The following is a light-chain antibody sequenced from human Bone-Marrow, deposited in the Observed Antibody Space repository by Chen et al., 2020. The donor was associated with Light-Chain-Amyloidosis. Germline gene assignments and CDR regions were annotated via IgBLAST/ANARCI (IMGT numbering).Light chain of an antibody. J-gene: IGKJ1*01. V-gene: IGKV1-5*01. CDR3: QQYNSYLAT. CDR2: DAS. CDR1: ETITNW. Sequence: IQMTQSPSALSASVGDKITITCRASETITNWVAWYQQKPGKAPKLLIYDASTLHSGVPSRFSASGSGTEFTLTITSLQPDDVASYDCQQYNSYLATFGHGTKV.